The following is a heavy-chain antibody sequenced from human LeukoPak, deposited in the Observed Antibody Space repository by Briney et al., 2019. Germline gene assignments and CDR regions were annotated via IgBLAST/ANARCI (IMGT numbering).Heavy chain of an antibody. J-gene: IGHJ4*02. D-gene: IGHD1-26*01. Sequence: GGSLRLSCVASGFSLTSDHMSWVRQAPGKGLEWVSITYNDGRAYHADTVKGRFTISRDNSKNTVDLLLNSLRVEDTAVYYCARVWELSYDHWGQGILVTVSS. V-gene: IGHV3-53*01. CDR3: ARVWELSYDH. CDR2: TYNDGRA. CDR1: GFSLTSDH.